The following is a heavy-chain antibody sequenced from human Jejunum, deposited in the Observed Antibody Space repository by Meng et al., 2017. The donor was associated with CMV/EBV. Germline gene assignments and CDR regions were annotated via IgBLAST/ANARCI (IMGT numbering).Heavy chain of an antibody. D-gene: IGHD3-22*01. CDR3: ARDNDGSSHYSQFDY. Sequence: ASGCRLDGYGIHWVRQFRGKGLEWVAVLWCDGSRKYFADSVQGRFSISRDDSKNTVYLQMNSLRAEDAAVYYCARDNDGSSHYSQFDYWGQGTLVTVSS. V-gene: IGHV3-33*01. CDR2: LWCDGSRK. J-gene: IGHJ4*02. CDR1: GCRLDGYG.